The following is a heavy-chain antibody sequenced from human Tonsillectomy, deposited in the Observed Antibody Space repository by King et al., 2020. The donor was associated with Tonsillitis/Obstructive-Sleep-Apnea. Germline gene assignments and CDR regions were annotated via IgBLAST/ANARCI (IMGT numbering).Heavy chain of an antibody. CDR1: GGSISSYY. V-gene: IGHV4-59*08. CDR2: IYYSGST. Sequence: VQLQESGPGLVKPSETLSLTCTVSGGSISSYYWSWIRQPPGKGLEWIGYIYYSGSTHYNPSLKSRVTISVDTSKNQFSLKLGSVTAADTAVYYCARHVYSSHWSHFDYGGQGTLVTVSS. CDR3: ARHVYSSHWSHFDY. D-gene: IGHD6-13*01. J-gene: IGHJ4*02.